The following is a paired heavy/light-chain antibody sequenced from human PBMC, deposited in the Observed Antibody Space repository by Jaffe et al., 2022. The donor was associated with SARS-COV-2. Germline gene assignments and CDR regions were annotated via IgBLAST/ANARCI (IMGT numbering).Light chain of an antibody. Sequence: EIVLTQSPATLSLSPGERATLSCRASQSVSSYLAWYQQKPGQAPRLLIYDASNRATGIPARFSGSGSGTDFTLTISSLEPEDFAVYYCQQRSNWPGTFGQGTRLEIK. CDR1: QSVSSY. J-gene: IGKJ5*01. V-gene: IGKV3-11*01. CDR3: QQRSNWPGT. CDR2: DAS.
Heavy chain of an antibody. D-gene: IGHD3-10*01. V-gene: IGHV3-11*01. Sequence: QVQLVESGGGLVKPGGSLRLSCAASGFTFSDYYMSWIRQAPGKGLEWVSYISSSGSTIYYADSVKGRFTISRDNAKNSLYLQMNSLRAEDTAVYYCARDGSGTRKLFNWFDPWGQGTLVTVSS. J-gene: IGHJ5*02. CDR2: ISSSGSTI. CDR1: GFTFSDYY. CDR3: ARDGSGTRKLFNWFDP.